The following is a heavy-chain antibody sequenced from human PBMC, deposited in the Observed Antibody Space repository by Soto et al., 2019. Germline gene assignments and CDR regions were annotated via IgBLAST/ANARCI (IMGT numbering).Heavy chain of an antibody. D-gene: IGHD2-8*01. CDR3: ARSFYCTNGVCYPRDY. Sequence: GASVKVSCKASGYTFTGYYMHWVRQAPGQGLEWMGWINPNSGGTNYAQKFQGRVTMTRDTSISTAYMELSRLRSDDTAVYYCARSFYCTNGVCYPRDYWGQGTLVTVSS. CDR2: INPNSGGT. J-gene: IGHJ4*02. V-gene: IGHV1-2*02. CDR1: GYTFTGYY.